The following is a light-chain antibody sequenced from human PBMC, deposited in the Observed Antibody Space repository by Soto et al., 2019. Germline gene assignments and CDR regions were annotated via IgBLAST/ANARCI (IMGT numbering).Light chain of an antibody. CDR2: WAS. V-gene: IGKV4-1*01. CDR1: QSVLYSSNNKNY. J-gene: IGKJ4*01. CDR3: QQYYDTPLT. Sequence: DFVMTQSPDSLAVSLGERATINCKSSQSVLYSSNNKNYLAWYQQKPGQPPQLLIYWASTRESGVPDRFSGSGSGTDFTLTISSLQAEDVAVYYCQQYYDTPLTFGGGTKVEIK.